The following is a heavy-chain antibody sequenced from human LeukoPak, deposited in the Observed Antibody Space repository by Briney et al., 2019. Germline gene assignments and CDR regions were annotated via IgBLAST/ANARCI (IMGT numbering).Heavy chain of an antibody. J-gene: IGHJ3*01. D-gene: IGHD6-13*01. CDR3: AREVNVAAGTDAFDV. Sequence: SQTLSLTCTVSGGSISSGGYYWSWIRQHPGKGLEWIGYIYYSGSTYYNPSLKSRVTISVDTSKSQFSLKLSSVTDADTAVYYCAREVNVAAGTDAFDVWGQGTMVTVSS. V-gene: IGHV4-31*03. CDR1: GGSISSGGYY. CDR2: IYYSGST.